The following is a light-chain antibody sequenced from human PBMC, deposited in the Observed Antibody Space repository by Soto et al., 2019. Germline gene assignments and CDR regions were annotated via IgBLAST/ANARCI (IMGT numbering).Light chain of an antibody. Sequence: EIMLTQSPGTLSLSPGEGATLSCRASQSVISSYLAWYQQKPGQAPRLLIYGASSRATGIPDRFSGSGSGTAFSLTISRLEHEDFAAYYCQQYDSSPGTFGQGTKVEIK. J-gene: IGKJ1*01. CDR2: GAS. CDR1: QSVISSY. CDR3: QQYDSSPGT. V-gene: IGKV3-20*01.